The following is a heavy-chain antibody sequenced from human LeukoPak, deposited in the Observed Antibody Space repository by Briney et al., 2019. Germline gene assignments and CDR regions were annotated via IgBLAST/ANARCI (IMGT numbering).Heavy chain of an antibody. D-gene: IGHD6-19*01. CDR2: MNPNSGNT. CDR1: GYTFTSYD. V-gene: IGHV1-8*01. CDR3: ARGLEQWLFTRGDFDY. J-gene: IGHJ4*02. Sequence: SVKVSCKASGYTFTSYDINWVRQATGQGLEWMGWMNPNSGNTGYAQKFQGRVTMTRNTSISTAYMELSSLRSEDTAVYYCARGLEQWLFTRGDFDYWGQGTLVTVSS.